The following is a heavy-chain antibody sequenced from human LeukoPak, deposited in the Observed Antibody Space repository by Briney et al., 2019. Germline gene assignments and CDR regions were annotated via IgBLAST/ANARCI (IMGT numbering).Heavy chain of an antibody. J-gene: IGHJ4*02. Sequence: GESLKISCKGSGYSFTSYWIGWVRQMPGKGLEWMGIIYPGDSDTGYSPSFQGQVTISADKSISTAYLQWSSLKASDTAMYYCARTQKITMVRGVIGFDYWGQGTLVTVSS. CDR1: GYSFTSYW. D-gene: IGHD3-10*01. V-gene: IGHV5-51*01. CDR3: ARTQKITMVRGVIGFDY. CDR2: IYPGDSDT.